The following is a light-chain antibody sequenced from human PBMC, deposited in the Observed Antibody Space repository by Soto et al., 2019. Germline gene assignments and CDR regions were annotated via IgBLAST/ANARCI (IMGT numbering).Light chain of an antibody. CDR2: DVS. Sequence: SVLPQPASVSGSPGQSITLSCPGTSSDVGGYNYVSWYQQHPGKAPKLMIYDVSYRPSGVSNRFSASKSGNTASLTISGLQAEDEADYYCSSYKTSSTRVFGTGTKVTVL. CDR1: SSDVGGYNY. CDR3: SSYKTSSTRV. V-gene: IGLV2-14*03. J-gene: IGLJ1*01.